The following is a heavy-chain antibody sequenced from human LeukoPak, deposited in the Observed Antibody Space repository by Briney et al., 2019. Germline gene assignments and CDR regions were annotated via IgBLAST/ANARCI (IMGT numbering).Heavy chain of an antibody. Sequence: SETLSLTCTVSGGSISSYYWSWIRQPPGKGLEWIGYIYDSGSTKYNPSLKSRVTISVDTSKNQFSLKLSSVTAADTAVYYCASLTTTDALDIWGQGTMVTVSS. V-gene: IGHV4-59*01. CDR1: GGSISSYY. CDR2: IYDSGST. J-gene: IGHJ3*02. CDR3: ASLTTTDALDI. D-gene: IGHD3-22*01.